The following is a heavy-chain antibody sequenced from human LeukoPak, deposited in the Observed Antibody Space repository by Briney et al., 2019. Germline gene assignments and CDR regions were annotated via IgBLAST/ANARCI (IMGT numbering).Heavy chain of an antibody. D-gene: IGHD2-2*01. J-gene: IGHJ6*02. CDR2: IIPIFGTA. Sequence: SVKVSCKASGGTFSSYAISWVRQAPGQGLEWMGGIIPIFGTANYAQKFQGRVTITADESTSTAYMELSSLRSGDTAVYYCARPIPGRVYRDIVVVPAAMSHYYYGMDVWGQGTTVTVSS. V-gene: IGHV1-69*13. CDR1: GGTFSSYA. CDR3: ARPIPGRVYRDIVVVPAAMSHYYYGMDV.